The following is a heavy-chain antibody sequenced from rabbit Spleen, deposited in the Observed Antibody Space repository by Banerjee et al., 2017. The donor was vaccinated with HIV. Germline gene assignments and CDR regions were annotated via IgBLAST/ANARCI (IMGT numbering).Heavy chain of an antibody. D-gene: IGHD8-1*01. V-gene: IGHV1S40*01. Sequence: QSLEESGGDLVKPGASLTLTCTASGFPFSDKAVMCWVRQAPGKGLEWIACINAITGKAVYASWAKGRFTFSKTSSTTVTLQMTSLTAADTATYFCARDTGSSFSTYGMDLWGQGTLVTVS. J-gene: IGHJ6*01. CDR1: GFPFSDKAV. CDR2: INAITGKA. CDR3: ARDTGSSFSTYGMDL.